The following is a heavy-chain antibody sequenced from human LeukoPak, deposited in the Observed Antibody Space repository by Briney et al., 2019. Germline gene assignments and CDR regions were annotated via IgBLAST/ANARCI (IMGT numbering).Heavy chain of an antibody. CDR3: ARPISSSWYGGWFDP. V-gene: IGHV4-39*01. Sequence: SETLSLTCTVSGGSISSSSYYWGWIRQPPGKGLEWNGSIYYSGSTYYNPSLKSRVTISVDTSKNQFSLKLSSVTAADTAVYYCARPISSSWYGGWFDPWGQGTLVTVSS. CDR2: IYYSGST. D-gene: IGHD6-13*01. J-gene: IGHJ5*02. CDR1: GGSISSSSYY.